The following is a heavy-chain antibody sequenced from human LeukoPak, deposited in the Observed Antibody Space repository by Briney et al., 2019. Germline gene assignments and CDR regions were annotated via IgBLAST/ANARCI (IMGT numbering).Heavy chain of an antibody. D-gene: IGHD2-15*01. V-gene: IGHV1-69*04. Sequence: SVKVSCKASGCTFSSYAISWVRQAPGQGLDWMGMIIPILGIANYAQKFQGRVTITADKSTSTAYMELSSLRSEDTAVYYCARDRIGYCSGGSCYVAGINWFDPWGQGTLVTVSS. CDR3: ARDRIGYCSGGSCYVAGINWFDP. J-gene: IGHJ5*02. CDR2: IIPILGIA. CDR1: GCTFSSYA.